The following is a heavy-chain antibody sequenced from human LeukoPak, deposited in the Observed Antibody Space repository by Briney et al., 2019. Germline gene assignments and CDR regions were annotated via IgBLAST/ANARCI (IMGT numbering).Heavy chain of an antibody. Sequence: GRSLRLSCAASGFTFSSYAMHWVRQAPGKGLEWVAVISYDGSNKYYADSVKGRFTISRDNSKNALYLQMNSLRAEDTAVYYCATMGAMVRNWGQGTLVTVSS. V-gene: IGHV3-30-3*01. CDR2: ISYDGSNK. J-gene: IGHJ4*02. D-gene: IGHD3-10*01. CDR1: GFTFSSYA. CDR3: ATMGAMVRN.